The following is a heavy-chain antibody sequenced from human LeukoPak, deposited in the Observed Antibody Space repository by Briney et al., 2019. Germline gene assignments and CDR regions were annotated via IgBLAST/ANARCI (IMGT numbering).Heavy chain of an antibody. D-gene: IGHD3-3*01. CDR3: ARTGLRFLTYYYMDV. V-gene: IGHV1-2*02. Sequence: ASVKVSCKDSGYTFTGYYMHWVRQAPGQGLEWMGWINPNSGGTNYAQKFQGRVTMTRDTSISTAYMELSRLRSDDTAVYYCARTGLRFLTYYYMDVWGKGTTVTVSS. CDR1: GYTFTGYY. CDR2: INPNSGGT. J-gene: IGHJ6*03.